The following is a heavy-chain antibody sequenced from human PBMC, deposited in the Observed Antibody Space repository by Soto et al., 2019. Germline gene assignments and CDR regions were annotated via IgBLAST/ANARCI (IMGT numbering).Heavy chain of an antibody. Sequence: GESLKISCKGSEYSFSTYWIAWVRQMPGKGLEWMGIIYPGDSDTRYSPSFQGQVTISADKSISTAHLQWSSLKASDTAMYYCARQIRHYQWWSNKYCYHDLDSWSQGTTVSVSS. CDR2: IYPGDSDT. D-gene: IGHD2-15*01. J-gene: IGHJ6*02. CDR1: EYSFSTYW. CDR3: ARQIRHYQWWSNKYCYHDLDS. V-gene: IGHV5-51*01.